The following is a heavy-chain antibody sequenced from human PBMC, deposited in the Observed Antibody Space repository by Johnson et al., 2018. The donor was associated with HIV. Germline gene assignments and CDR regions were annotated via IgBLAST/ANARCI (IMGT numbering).Heavy chain of an antibody. V-gene: IGHV3-13*01. J-gene: IGHJ3*02. Sequence: VQLVESGGGLVQPGGSLRLSCAASGFTFSSYWMSWVRQTTGKGLEWVSAIGVTSDTYYPGSVKGRFTISRDNAKKSLYLQMNSLRAGDTAVYYCARGKGWLDAFDMWGQGTMVTVSS. D-gene: IGHD3-22*01. CDR2: IGVTSDT. CDR1: GFTFSSYW. CDR3: ARGKGWLDAFDM.